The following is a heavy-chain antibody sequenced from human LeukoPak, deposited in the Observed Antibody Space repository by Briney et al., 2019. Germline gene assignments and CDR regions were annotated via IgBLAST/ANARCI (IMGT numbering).Heavy chain of an antibody. CDR1: GGSISSGDYY. CDR2: IYYSGST. CDR3: ASSIVVVPAAIRR. D-gene: IGHD2-2*02. J-gene: IGHJ4*02. Sequence: SQTLSLTCTVSGGSISSGDYYWSWIRQPPGKGLEWIGYIYYSGSTYYNPSLKSRVTISVDTSKNQFSLKLSSVTAADTAVYCCASSIVVVPAAIRRWGQGTLVTVSS. V-gene: IGHV4-30-4*08.